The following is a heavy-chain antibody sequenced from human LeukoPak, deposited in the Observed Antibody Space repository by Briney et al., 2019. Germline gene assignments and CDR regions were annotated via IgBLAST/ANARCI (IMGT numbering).Heavy chain of an antibody. CDR3: VRWGVTAGMQD. J-gene: IGHJ4*02. Sequence: GGSLRLSCEASGFTFSTEWMGWVRQAPGKGLEWVANINADGSDTYHADSVKGRFTISRSNAQKSLFLQMNSLRVEDTALYYCVRWGVTAGMQDWGQGTLVTVSS. CDR1: GFTFSTEW. D-gene: IGHD6-19*01. V-gene: IGHV3-7*01. CDR2: INADGSDT.